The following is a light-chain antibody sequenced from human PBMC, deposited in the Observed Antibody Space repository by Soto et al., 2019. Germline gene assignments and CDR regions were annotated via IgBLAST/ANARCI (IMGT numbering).Light chain of an antibody. V-gene: IGKV3-11*01. CDR2: DAS. CDR1: QSFRGL. Sequence: CTQSQCILSISRVERATLSFRASQSFRGLLAWYQQKPGQAPRLLIYDASNRATGIPARFSGSGSGTDFTLTINRLEPEDFAVYYCQQHETWITVGQGTRLEIK. CDR3: QQHETWIT. J-gene: IGKJ5*01.